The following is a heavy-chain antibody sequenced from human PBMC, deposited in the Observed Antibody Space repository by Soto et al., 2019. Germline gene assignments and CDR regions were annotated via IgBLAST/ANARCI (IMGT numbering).Heavy chain of an antibody. J-gene: IGHJ6*04. V-gene: IGHV4-34*01. CDR3: ASSGPAVIKGFYYHDMDV. CDR1: VVSCIGYY. D-gene: IGHD2-2*02. CDR2: INHSGNT. Sequence: PSETLSLTCSIYVVSCIGYYWSLILQPPVKWLEWIVEINHSGNTNYNPSLKSRVTISVDTSNNQFSLKLNSVTAADTAVYYCASSGPAVIKGFYYHDMDVWGKGTKVT.